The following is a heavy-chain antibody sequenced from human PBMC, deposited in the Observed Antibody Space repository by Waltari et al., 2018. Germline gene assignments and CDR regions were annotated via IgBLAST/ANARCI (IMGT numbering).Heavy chain of an antibody. Sequence: QVQLVESGGGVVQPGGSLRLSCAASGFTFSNYGMHWVRQAPGKGLEWVAFIRYDGSNQYYSDTVKGRFTISRDNSKNTLYRQMNSLRPEGTAVYYGAKRRGTMVRGVIGFDYWGQGTLVTVSS. CDR1: GFTFSNYG. CDR2: IRYDGSNQ. CDR3: AKRRGTMVRGVIGFDY. J-gene: IGHJ4*02. V-gene: IGHV3-30*02. D-gene: IGHD3-10*01.